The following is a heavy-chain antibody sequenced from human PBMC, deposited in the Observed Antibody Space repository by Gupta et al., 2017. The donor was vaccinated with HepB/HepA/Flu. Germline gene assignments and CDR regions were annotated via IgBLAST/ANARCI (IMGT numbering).Heavy chain of an antibody. Sequence: QVQLQQWGAGLLKPSETLSLTCAVYGGYFSGYYWSWIRQPPGKGLEWIGEINHSGSTNYNPSLKSRVTISVDTSKNQFSLKLSSVTAADTAVYYCARGPLANSSSWPKPFDYWGQGTLVTVSS. CDR1: GGYFSGYY. D-gene: IGHD6-13*01. CDR2: INHSGST. J-gene: IGHJ4*02. CDR3: ARGPLANSSSWPKPFDY. V-gene: IGHV4-34*01.